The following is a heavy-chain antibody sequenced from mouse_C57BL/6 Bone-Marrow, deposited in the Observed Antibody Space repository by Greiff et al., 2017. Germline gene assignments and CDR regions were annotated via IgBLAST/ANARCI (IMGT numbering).Heavy chain of an antibody. CDR1: GYTFTGYW. D-gene: IGHD2-2*01. V-gene: IGHV1-9*01. Sequence: QVQLQQSGAELMKPGASVKLSCKASGYTFTGYWIAWVKQRPGHGLEWIGEILPGSGSTNYNEKFNGKATFTADTSSNTAYMQLSSLTTEDSAIYYWAMTSHYGYHWYFDVWGTGTTVTVSS. CDR2: ILPGSGST. CDR3: AMTSHYGYHWYFDV. J-gene: IGHJ1*03.